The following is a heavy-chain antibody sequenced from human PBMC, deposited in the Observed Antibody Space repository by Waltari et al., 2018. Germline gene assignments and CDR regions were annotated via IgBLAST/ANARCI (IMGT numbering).Heavy chain of an antibody. D-gene: IGHD2-21*02. CDR2: IRYDGSNK. V-gene: IGHV3-30*02. CDR3: AKVAGLYYYYYGMDV. CDR1: GFNFSSYG. J-gene: IGHJ6*02. Sequence: QVPLVESGGGVVQPGGSLRLSCAASGFNFSSYGMHWVRQAPGKGLEWVAFIRYDGSNKYYADSVKGRFTISRDNSKNTLYLQMNSLRAEDTAVYYCAKVAGLYYYYYGMDVWGQGTTVTVSS.